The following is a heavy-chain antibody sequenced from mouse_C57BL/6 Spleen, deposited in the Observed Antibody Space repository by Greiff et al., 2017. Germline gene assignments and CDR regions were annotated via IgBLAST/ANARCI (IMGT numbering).Heavy chain of an antibody. CDR1: GFTFSSYG. J-gene: IGHJ1*03. V-gene: IGHV5-6*01. D-gene: IGHD2-4*01. Sequence: EVQLVESGGDLVKPGGSLKLSCAASGFTFSSYGMSWVRQTPDKRLEWVATISSGGSYTYYPDSVKGRFTISRDNAKNTLYLQMSSLKSEDTAMYYCARQENDYDRYFDVWGTGTTVTVSS. CDR3: ARQENDYDRYFDV. CDR2: ISSGGSYT.